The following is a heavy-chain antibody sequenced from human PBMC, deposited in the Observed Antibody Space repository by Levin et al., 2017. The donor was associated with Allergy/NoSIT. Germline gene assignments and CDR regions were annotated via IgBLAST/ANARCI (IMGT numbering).Heavy chain of an antibody. D-gene: IGHD5-24*01. CDR2: IFWNDDK. J-gene: IGHJ6*02. CDR1: GFALTDGVG. V-gene: IGHV2-5*01. CDR3: VRHPPWLGKGYCFGVDV. Sequence: KTSGPTLVKPTQTVTLTCSFSGFALTDGVGVGWLRQSPGKPLEWLALIFWNDDKRYRPSLRNRLTITKDTSRNQVVLSMTNVDPGDTATYYGVRHPPWLGKGYCFGVDVWGQGITVRVSS.